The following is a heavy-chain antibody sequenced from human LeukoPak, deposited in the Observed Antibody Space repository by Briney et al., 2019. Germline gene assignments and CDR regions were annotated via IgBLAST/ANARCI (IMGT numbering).Heavy chain of an antibody. CDR2: IWYDGSNR. V-gene: IGHV3-33*01. Sequence: PGWSLRLSCAASGFTFSRYGMHWVRQAPGKGLEWVAVIWYDGSNRQYADSVKGRSTISRDNSKNTLYLQMNSLRAEDTAVYYCARDFGFSPSSGYSFDYWGQGTLVTVSS. J-gene: IGHJ4*02. CDR3: ARDFGFSPSSGYSFDY. CDR1: GFTFSRYG. D-gene: IGHD3-22*01.